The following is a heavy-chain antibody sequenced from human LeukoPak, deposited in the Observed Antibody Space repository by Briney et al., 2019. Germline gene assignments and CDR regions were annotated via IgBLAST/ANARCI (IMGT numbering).Heavy chain of an antibody. V-gene: IGHV3-7*01. Sequence: PGGSLRLSCAASGFKFSSYWMNWVRQAPGKGLEPVANINQDGSEKYYVDSVKGRFTISRDNAKNSLYLQMSSLRAEDTAVYYCTRGGYSDYGGQGTLVTVSS. CDR1: GFKFSSYW. CDR2: INQDGSEK. J-gene: IGHJ4*02. CDR3: TRGGYSDY.